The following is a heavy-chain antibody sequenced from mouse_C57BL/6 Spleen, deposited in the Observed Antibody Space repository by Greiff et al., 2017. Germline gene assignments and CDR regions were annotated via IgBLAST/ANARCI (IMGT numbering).Heavy chain of an antibody. J-gene: IGHJ2*01. CDR1: GYTFTSYW. Sequence: VQLHQPGAELVRPGSSVKLSCKASGYTFTSYWMHWVKQRPIQGLEWIGNIDPSDSETHYNQKFKDKATLTVDKSSSTAYMQLSSLTSEDSAVYYCARRGYDYDEGTFDYWGQGTTRTVSS. D-gene: IGHD2-4*01. CDR3: ARRGYDYDEGTFDY. V-gene: IGHV1-52*01. CDR2: IDPSDSET.